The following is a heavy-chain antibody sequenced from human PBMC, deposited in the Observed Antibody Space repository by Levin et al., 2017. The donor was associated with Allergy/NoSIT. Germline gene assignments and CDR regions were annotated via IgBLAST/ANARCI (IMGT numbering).Heavy chain of an antibody. Sequence: GGSLRLSCAASGFTFSNYDMRWVRQAPGKGLEWVSTVSTTGDRTYYADSVKGRFTVSRDNSKNTAYLQMSGLRVEDTTVYYCARRSEGSETLSSDYWGQGTLVTVSS. CDR2: VSTTGDRT. V-gene: IGHV3-23*01. J-gene: IGHJ4*02. CDR3: ARRSEGSETLSSDY. D-gene: IGHD2/OR15-2a*01. CDR1: GFTFSNYD.